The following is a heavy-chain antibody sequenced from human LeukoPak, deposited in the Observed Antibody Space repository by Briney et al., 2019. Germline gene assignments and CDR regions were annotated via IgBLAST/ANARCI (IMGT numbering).Heavy chain of an antibody. J-gene: IGHJ5*02. Sequence: ASVKVSCKASGYTFTGYYMHWVRQAPGQGLEWMGWINPNSGGTNYAQKFQGRVTMTRDTSISTAYMELSRLRSDDTAVYYCAREYTTEYYYDSSGYPVHWFDPWGQGTLVIVSS. CDR1: GYTFTGYY. CDR3: AREYTTEYYYDSSGYPVHWFDP. D-gene: IGHD3-22*01. CDR2: INPNSGGT. V-gene: IGHV1-2*02.